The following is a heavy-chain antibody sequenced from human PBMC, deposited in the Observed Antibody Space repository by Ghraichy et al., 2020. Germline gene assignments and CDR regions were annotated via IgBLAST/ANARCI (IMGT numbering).Heavy chain of an antibody. V-gene: IGHV3-48*03. D-gene: IGHD6-19*01. CDR3: ARGLPGIAVAGTDY. CDR2: ISSSGSTI. Sequence: GSLRLSCAASGFTFSSYEMNWVRQAPGKGLEWVSYISSSGSTIYYADSVKGRFTISRDNAKNSLYLQMNSLRAEDTAVYYCARGLPGIAVAGTDYWGQGTLVTVSS. CDR1: GFTFSSYE. J-gene: IGHJ4*02.